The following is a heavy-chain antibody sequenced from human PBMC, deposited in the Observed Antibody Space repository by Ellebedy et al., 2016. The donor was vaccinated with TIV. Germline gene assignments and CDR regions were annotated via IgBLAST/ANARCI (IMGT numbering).Heavy chain of an antibody. CDR3: TRDWFGVDY. CDR1: GFTFSNYF. J-gene: IGHJ4*02. Sequence: GESLRLSCAASGFTFSNYFMQWARQASGKGPEWVAHINNDGGITLYADSVKGRFTVSRDNAKNTLSLQMDSLRAEDTAVYYCTRDWFGVDYWGQGTLVTVSS. CDR2: INNDGGIT. V-gene: IGHV3-74*01. D-gene: IGHD3-10*01.